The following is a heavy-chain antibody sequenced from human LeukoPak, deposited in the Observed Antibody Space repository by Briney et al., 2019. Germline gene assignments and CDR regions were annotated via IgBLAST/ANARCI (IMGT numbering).Heavy chain of an antibody. CDR1: GFNVSTNY. J-gene: IGHJ4*02. CDR3: ARSANYLTHYFDD. V-gene: IGHV3-53*01. Sequence: GGSLRLSCAASGFNVSTNYMSWVRQAPGGGLEWVSTLYTGGGAYYSAFVKGHFTISRDISKNTLYLQLSYLSADDPAVYYCARSANYLTHYFDDWGQGTPVIVSS. D-gene: IGHD2/OR15-2a*01. CDR2: LYTGGGA.